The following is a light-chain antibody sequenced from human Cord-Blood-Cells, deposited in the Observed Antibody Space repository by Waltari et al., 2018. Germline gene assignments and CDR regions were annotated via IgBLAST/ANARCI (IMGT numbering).Light chain of an antibody. J-gene: IGKJ4*01. Sequence: EIVLTQSPAPLSLSTGERATLSRRPSQHVSSYLAWYQQKPGQAPRLLIYDASNRATGIPARFSGSGSGTDFTLTISSLEPEDFAVYYCQQRSNWPPLTFGGGTKVEIK. CDR3: QQRSNWPPLT. V-gene: IGKV3-11*01. CDR1: QHVSSY. CDR2: DAS.